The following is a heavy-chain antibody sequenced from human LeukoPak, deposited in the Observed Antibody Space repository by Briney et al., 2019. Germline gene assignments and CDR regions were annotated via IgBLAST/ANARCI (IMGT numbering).Heavy chain of an antibody. CDR1: GGSFSGYY. Sequence: PSETLSLTCAAYGGSFSGYYWSWIRQPPGKGLEWIGEINHSGSTNYNPSIKSRVTISVDTSKNQFSLKLRSVTAADTAVYYCARGMYGDYGRWRGRPFFFDYWGQGTLVTVSS. D-gene: IGHD4-17*01. V-gene: IGHV4-34*01. J-gene: IGHJ4*02. CDR3: ARGMYGDYGRWRGRPFFFDY. CDR2: INHSGST.